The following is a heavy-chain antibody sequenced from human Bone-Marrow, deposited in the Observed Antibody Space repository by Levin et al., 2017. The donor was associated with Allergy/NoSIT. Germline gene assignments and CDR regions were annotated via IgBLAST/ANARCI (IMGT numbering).Heavy chain of an antibody. Sequence: PGGSLRLSCAASGFTFSSFAMHWVRQAPGKGLEWVAVISYDGSKKHYADSVKGRFTISRDNSENTLYMEMDSLRAEDTAVYYCASTAYCTQTNCSPFDDWGQGILVTVSS. CDR1: GFTFSSFA. CDR2: ISYDGSKK. V-gene: IGHV3-30-3*01. J-gene: IGHJ4*02. D-gene: IGHD2-2*01. CDR3: ASTAYCTQTNCSPFDD.